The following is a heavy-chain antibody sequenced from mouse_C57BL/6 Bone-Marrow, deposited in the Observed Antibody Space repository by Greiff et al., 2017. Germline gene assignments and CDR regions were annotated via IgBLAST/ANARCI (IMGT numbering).Heavy chain of an antibody. Sequence: EVMLVESGAELVRPGASVKLSCTASGFNIKDDYMHWVKQRPEQGLEWIGWIDPENGDTEYASKFQGKATITADTSSNTAYLQLSSLTSEDTAVYYCTSITTVPFDYWGQGTTLTVSS. CDR2: IDPENGDT. D-gene: IGHD1-1*01. CDR1: GFNIKDDY. CDR3: TSITTVPFDY. V-gene: IGHV14-4*01. J-gene: IGHJ2*01.